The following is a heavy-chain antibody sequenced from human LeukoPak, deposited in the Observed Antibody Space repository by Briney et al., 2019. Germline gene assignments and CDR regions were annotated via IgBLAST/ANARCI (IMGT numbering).Heavy chain of an antibody. CDR1: GFTFSDYY. CDR2: ISSSGSTI. CDR3: ARDAWFGELLAPYYVDV. J-gene: IGHJ6*03. Sequence: GGSLRLSCAASGFTFSDYYMSWIRQAPGKGLEWVSYISSSGSTIYYADSVKGRFTISRDNAKNSLYLQMNSLRAEDTAVYYCARDAWFGELLAPYYVDVWGKGTTVTISS. D-gene: IGHD3-10*01. V-gene: IGHV3-11*04.